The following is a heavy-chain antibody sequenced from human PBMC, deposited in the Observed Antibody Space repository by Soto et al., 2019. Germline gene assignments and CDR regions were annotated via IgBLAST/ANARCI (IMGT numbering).Heavy chain of an antibody. Sequence: HLGGSLRLSCAASGFSVSGNYMSWVRQAPGKGPEWISVIHSGGDTNYADSVKGRFTISRDKSKNTLYLQMSSLRAEDTAVYYCAGSTNYYLYYFDYWGQGTQVTVSS. CDR3: AGSTNYYLYYFDY. V-gene: IGHV3-53*01. J-gene: IGHJ4*02. CDR1: GFSVSGNY. D-gene: IGHD3-10*01. CDR2: IHSGGDT.